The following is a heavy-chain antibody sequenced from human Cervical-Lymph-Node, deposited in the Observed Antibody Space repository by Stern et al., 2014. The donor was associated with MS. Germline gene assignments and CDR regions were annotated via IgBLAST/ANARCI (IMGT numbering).Heavy chain of an antibody. CDR3: ASAYSSSHYYFDY. D-gene: IGHD6-13*01. J-gene: IGHJ4*02. V-gene: IGHV3-33*01. Sequence: QVQLVESGGGVVPPGRSLRLSCAASGFSFSRYAMHCVRQAPGKGLEWVALIWYDGSNPYYADSVTGRFTISRDNFKNTLYLQMNSLRAEDTAVYYCASAYSSSHYYFDYWGQGTLVTVSS. CDR2: IWYDGSNP. CDR1: GFSFSRYA.